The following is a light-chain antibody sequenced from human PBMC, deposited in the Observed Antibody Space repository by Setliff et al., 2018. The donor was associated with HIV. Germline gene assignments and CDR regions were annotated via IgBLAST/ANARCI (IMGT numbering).Light chain of an antibody. Sequence: DIVMTQSPDSLAVSLGERATINCKSSQSALYSSNNKNYLAWYQQKPGQPPKLLIYWASTRESGVPDRFSGSGSGTDFTLTLSSLQAADVAVYYCQQYYSTPITFGQGTRLEIK. J-gene: IGKJ5*01. CDR3: QQYYSTPIT. CDR2: WAS. V-gene: IGKV4-1*01. CDR1: QSALYSSNNKNY.